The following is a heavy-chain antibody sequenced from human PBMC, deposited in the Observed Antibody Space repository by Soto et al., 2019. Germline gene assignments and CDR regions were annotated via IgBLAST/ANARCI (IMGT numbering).Heavy chain of an antibody. CDR2: ITYDGSNQ. Sequence: QPGGSLRLSCAASGFIFRSYTMHWVRQAPGKGLEWLGVITYDGSNQYYADSVKGRFTISRDNSRNMLYLQMNSLRPDDTAVYYCVRAPSGSYPEFDYWGQGTLVTVSS. V-gene: IGHV3-30-3*01. CDR3: VRAPSGSYPEFDY. J-gene: IGHJ4*02. D-gene: IGHD1-26*01. CDR1: GFIFRSYT.